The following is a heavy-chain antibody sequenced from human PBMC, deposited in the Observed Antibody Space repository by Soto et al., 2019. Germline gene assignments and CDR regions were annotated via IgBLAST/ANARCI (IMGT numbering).Heavy chain of an antibody. Sequence: PGGSLRLSCAASGFTFSSSAMSWVRQAPGRGLEWVSAISGRGGTPYYADSVKCRFTISRDNSRNTLYLVLNSLRAEDTAVYYCAMGLAAAGPLDYWGQGTLVTVSS. J-gene: IGHJ4*02. CDR2: ISGRGGTP. CDR3: AMGLAAAGPLDY. D-gene: IGHD6-13*01. V-gene: IGHV3-23*01. CDR1: GFTFSSSA.